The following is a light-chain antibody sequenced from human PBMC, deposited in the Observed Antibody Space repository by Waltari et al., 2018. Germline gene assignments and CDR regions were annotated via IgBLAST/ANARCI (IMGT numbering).Light chain of an antibody. CDR2: GAS. Sequence: DIVLTQSPGTLSLSPGQRATLSCRASQSVSGNNLAWYQQKPAQAPRLLIHGASNRATGIPDRFSGSGSGTDFTLTISRLEPEDFAVYYCQQYGRSWNTFGQGTKLEIK. CDR1: QSVSGNN. J-gene: IGKJ2*01. V-gene: IGKV3-20*01. CDR3: QQYGRSWNT.